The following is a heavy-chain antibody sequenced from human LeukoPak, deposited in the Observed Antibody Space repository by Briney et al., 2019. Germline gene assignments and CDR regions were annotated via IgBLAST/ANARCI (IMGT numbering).Heavy chain of an antibody. J-gene: IGHJ4*02. CDR3: AFSYYYDSSEVGFDY. Sequence: GGSLRLSCAASGFTFSSYWMSWVRQAPGKGLEWVANIKQDGSEKYYVDSVKGRFTIPRGNAKNSLYLQMNSLRAEDTAVYYCAFSYYYDSSEVGFDYWGQGTLVTVSS. V-gene: IGHV3-7*01. D-gene: IGHD3-22*01. CDR2: IKQDGSEK. CDR1: GFTFSSYW.